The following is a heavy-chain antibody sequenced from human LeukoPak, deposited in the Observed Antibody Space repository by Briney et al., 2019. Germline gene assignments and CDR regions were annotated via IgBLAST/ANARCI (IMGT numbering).Heavy chain of an antibody. V-gene: IGHV3-21*01. CDR3: ARGLRFLEWLPDITMIVVRSAGYFDY. CDR1: GFTFSSYS. D-gene: IGHD3-3*01. Sequence: GGSLRLSCAASGFTFSSYSMTWVRQAPGKGLEWVSSISSSSSYIYYADSVKGRFTISRDNAKNSLYLQMNSLRTEDTAVYYCARGLRFLEWLPDITMIVVRSAGYFDYWGQGTLVTVSS. CDR2: ISSSSSYI. J-gene: IGHJ4*02.